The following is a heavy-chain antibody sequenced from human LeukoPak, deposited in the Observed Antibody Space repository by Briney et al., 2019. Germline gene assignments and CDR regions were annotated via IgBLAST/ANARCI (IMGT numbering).Heavy chain of an antibody. Sequence: GGSLRLSCVASGFTFRNYAMRWVRQAPGKGLESVSTISGSASDTHYADSVKGRFTIYRDNSKNTLYLHMDSLRADDTAVYYCAKGVSSSWSNDAFDIWGQGTMVTVSS. CDR2: ISGSASDT. CDR1: GFTFRNYA. V-gene: IGHV3-23*01. CDR3: AKGVSSSWSNDAFDI. D-gene: IGHD6-13*01. J-gene: IGHJ3*02.